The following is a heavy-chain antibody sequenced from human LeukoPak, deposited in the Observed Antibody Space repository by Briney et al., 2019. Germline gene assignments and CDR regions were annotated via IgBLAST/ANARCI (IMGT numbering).Heavy chain of an antibody. Sequence: PSETLSLTCTVSGGSISSYYRSWIRQPAGKGLEWIGRIYTSGSTNYNPSLKSRVTMSVDTSRNQFSLKLTSVTAADTAVYYCARDSRGYSYGFYYFDYWGQGTLVTVSS. CDR1: GGSISSYY. D-gene: IGHD5-18*01. CDR2: IYTSGST. CDR3: ARDSRGYSYGFYYFDY. J-gene: IGHJ4*02. V-gene: IGHV4-4*07.